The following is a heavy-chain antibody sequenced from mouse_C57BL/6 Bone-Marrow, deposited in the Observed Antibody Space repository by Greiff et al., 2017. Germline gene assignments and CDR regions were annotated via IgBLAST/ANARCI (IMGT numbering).Heavy chain of an antibody. D-gene: IGHD1-1*01. CDR1: GFNFKDDY. CDR3: TLGSFDY. V-gene: IGHV14-4*01. J-gene: IGHJ2*01. CDR2: IDPENGDT. Sequence: VQLQQSGAELVRPGASVKLSCTASGFNFKDDYMHWVKQRPEQGLEWIGWIDPENGDTEYASKFQGKATITADTSSNTAYLQLSSLTSEDTAVYYCTLGSFDYWGQGTTLTVSS.